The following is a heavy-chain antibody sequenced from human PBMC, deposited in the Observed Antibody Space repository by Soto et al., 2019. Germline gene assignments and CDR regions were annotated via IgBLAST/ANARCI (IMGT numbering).Heavy chain of an antibody. CDR1: GSFSGYD. CDR3: ARGRVVGATALGH. J-gene: IGHJ4*02. V-gene: IGHV4-34*01. CDR2: INHSGGT. D-gene: IGHD2-15*01. Sequence: SETLSLTCAGGSFSGYDWSWIRQPPGKGLEWIGEINHSGGTHYNPSLKSRVTISVDTSNNHFSLKLTSLAATDTAVYYCARGRVVGATALGHWGQGTLVTVSS.